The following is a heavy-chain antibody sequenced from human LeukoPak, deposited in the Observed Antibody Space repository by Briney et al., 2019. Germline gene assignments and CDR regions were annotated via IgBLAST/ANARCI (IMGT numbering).Heavy chain of an antibody. CDR2: IRGGGAGA. CDR1: EFTFSSFA. V-gene: IGHV3-23*01. Sequence: GGSLRLSCAASEFTFSSFAMSWVRQAPGKGLEWVSYIRGGGAGALYADSVKGRFTISRDNSKNTLYLQMNSLRAEDMAVYYCAKDHSYYDILTYYYGMDVWGQGTTVTVSS. J-gene: IGHJ6*02. D-gene: IGHD3-9*01. CDR3: AKDHSYYDILTYYYGMDV.